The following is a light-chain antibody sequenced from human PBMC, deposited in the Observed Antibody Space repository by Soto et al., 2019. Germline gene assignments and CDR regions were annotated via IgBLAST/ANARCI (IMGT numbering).Light chain of an antibody. CDR2: DAS. CDR1: QSISSW. J-gene: IGKJ2*01. V-gene: IGKV1-5*01. Sequence: DIQMTQSPSTLSASVGDRVTITCRASQSISSWLAWYQQKPGKAPKLLIYDASSLESGVPSRFSGSGSGTEFTXXXXXXXXXXFATYYCQQYNSYSGYTFGQGTKLEXX. CDR3: QQYNSYSGYT.